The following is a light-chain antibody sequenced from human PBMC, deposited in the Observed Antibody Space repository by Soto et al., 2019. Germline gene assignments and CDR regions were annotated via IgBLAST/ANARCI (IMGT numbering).Light chain of an antibody. J-gene: IGKJ4*01. CDR2: DAS. V-gene: IGKV1-33*01. CDR1: HNIYNY. Sequence: DIQMTQSPSSLSASVGDRVTIACQASHNIYNYLNWYHQKPGKAPKLLIFDASNLERGVPSMFSGSGSRTHFSLSINHLEPDDVGTYFCQHYDNLPLTFGGGTKVEI. CDR3: QHYDNLPLT.